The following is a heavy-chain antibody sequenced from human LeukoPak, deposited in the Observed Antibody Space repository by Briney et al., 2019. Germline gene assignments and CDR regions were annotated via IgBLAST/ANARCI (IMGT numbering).Heavy chain of an antibody. CDR1: GFTFSNAW. Sequence: PGGSLRLSCAASGFTFSNAWMSWVRQAPGKGPEWVGRIKSKTDGGTTDYAAPVKGSFTISRDDSKNTLYLQINSLKTDDTAVYYCTTAGELTTYYYGMDVWGKGTTVTVSS. CDR3: TTAGELTTYYYGMDV. V-gene: IGHV3-15*01. CDR2: IKSKTDGGTT. D-gene: IGHD1-7*01. J-gene: IGHJ6*04.